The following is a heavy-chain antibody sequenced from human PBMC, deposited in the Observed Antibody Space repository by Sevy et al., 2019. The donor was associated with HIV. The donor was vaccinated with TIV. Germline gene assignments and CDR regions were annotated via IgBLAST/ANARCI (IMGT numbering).Heavy chain of an antibody. CDR2: ISGSGGST. J-gene: IGHJ6*03. CDR1: GFTFSSYA. V-gene: IGHV3-23*01. D-gene: IGHD2-2*03. CDR3: AKMDQTSKYYYYYYMDV. Sequence: GESLKISCAASGFTFSSYAMSWVRQAPGKGLEWVSAISGSGGSTYYADSVKGRFTISRDNSKNTLYLQMNSLRAEDTAVYYCAKMDQTSKYYYYYYMDVWGKGTTVTVSS.